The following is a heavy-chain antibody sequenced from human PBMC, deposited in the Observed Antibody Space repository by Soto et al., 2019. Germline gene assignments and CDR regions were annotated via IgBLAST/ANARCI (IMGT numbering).Heavy chain of an antibody. D-gene: IGHD3-10*01. J-gene: IGHJ6*02. CDR2: TYYRSKWYN. CDR1: GDSVSSNSAA. CDR3: ARNDITMVRGVKIDTNYYYYYYGMDV. V-gene: IGHV6-1*01. Sequence: PSQTLSLTCAISGDSVSSNSAAWNWIRQSPSRGLEWLGRTYYRSKWYNDYAVSVKSRITINPDTSKNQFSLQLNSVTPEDTAVYYCARNDITMVRGVKIDTNYYYYYYGMDVWGQGTTVTVSS.